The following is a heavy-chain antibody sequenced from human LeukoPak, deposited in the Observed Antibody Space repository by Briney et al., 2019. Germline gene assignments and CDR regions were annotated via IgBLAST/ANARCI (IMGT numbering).Heavy chain of an antibody. D-gene: IGHD3-3*01. V-gene: IGHV3-7*01. Sequence: GGSLRLSCAASGFTFSRYWMSWVRQAPGKGLEWVANIKEDGSEKYYVDSVKGRFTISRDKAKNSLYLQMNSLRAEDTAVYYCARDSDFSSDYWGQGTLVTVSS. CDR2: IKEDGSEK. CDR3: ARDSDFSSDY. CDR1: GFTFSRYW. J-gene: IGHJ4*02.